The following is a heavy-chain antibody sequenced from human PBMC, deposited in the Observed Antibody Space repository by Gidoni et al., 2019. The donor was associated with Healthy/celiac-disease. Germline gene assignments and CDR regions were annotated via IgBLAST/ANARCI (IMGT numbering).Heavy chain of an antibody. J-gene: IGHJ4*02. Sequence: QVQLQESGPGLVKPSETLSLTCTVSGGSISSYYWSWIRQPPGKGLEWIGYIYYSGSTNYNPSLKSRVTISVDTSKNQFSLKLSSVTAADTAVYYCARGSSSWSYWGQGTLVTVSS. CDR3: ARGSSSWSY. CDR2: IYYSGST. D-gene: IGHD6-13*01. V-gene: IGHV4-59*01. CDR1: GGSISSYY.